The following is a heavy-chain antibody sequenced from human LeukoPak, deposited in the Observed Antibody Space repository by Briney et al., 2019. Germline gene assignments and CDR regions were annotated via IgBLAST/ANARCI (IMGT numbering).Heavy chain of an antibody. CDR3: ARERGGDAFDI. J-gene: IGHJ3*02. V-gene: IGHV3-33*01. CDR1: GFTFSDCH. Sequence: PGWSLRLSCAASGFTFSDCHIHWVRQAPGKGLDWVALIWYDEDAKFYADSVKGRFTISRDNSKDTLYLQMNSLGVEDTAVYYCARERGGDAFDIWGQGTMVTVSS. CDR2: IWYDEDAK. D-gene: IGHD2-15*01.